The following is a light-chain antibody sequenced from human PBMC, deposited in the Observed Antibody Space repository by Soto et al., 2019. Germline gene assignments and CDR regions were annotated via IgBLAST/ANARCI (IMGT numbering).Light chain of an antibody. J-gene: IGLJ2*01. Sequence: QSVLTQPASVSGSPGQSITISCTGTSSDVGAYDYVSWYQQHPGKAPKLMIRNVSNRPSGVSNRFSGSKSGNTAFLTISGLQAEDEADYYFASFTSRTTLVFGGGTKLTVL. CDR2: NVS. CDR1: SSDVGAYDY. V-gene: IGLV2-14*01. CDR3: ASFTSRTTLV.